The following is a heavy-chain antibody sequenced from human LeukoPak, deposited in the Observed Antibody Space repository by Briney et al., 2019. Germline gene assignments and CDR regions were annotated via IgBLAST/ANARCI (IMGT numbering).Heavy chain of an antibody. Sequence: SETLSHTCTVSGGSISSSSYYWGWIRQPPGKGLEWIGSIYYSGSTYYNPSLKSRVTISVDTSKNQFSLKLSSVTAADTAVYYCARHCYDSSGYPLELDYWGQGTTVSVSS. V-gene: IGHV4-39*01. CDR2: IYYSGST. CDR3: ARHCYDSSGYPLELDY. CDR1: GGSISSSSYY. J-gene: IGHJ4*03. D-gene: IGHD3-22*01.